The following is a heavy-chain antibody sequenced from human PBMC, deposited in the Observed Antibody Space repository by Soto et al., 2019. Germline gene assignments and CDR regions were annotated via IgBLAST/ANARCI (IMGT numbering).Heavy chain of an antibody. J-gene: IGHJ4*02. Sequence: QVQLVQSGAEVKKPGASVKVSCKDSGYTFTSYGLSWVRQAPGQGLEWMGWISTYSGKPNYAQKFQGRVTMTTDTSTSTAYMELRSLRSDDTAVYYCARRGQQLALDFWGQGTLVIVSS. CDR3: ARRGQQLALDF. CDR1: GYTFTSYG. CDR2: ISTYSGKP. D-gene: IGHD6-13*01. V-gene: IGHV1-18*04.